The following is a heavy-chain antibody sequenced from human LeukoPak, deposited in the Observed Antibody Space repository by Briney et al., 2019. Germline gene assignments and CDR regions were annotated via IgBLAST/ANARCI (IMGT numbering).Heavy chain of an antibody. CDR2: FSSSSSYI. CDR1: RFTFSSYS. CDR3: ARDVGGYSYGYPDAFDI. Sequence: PGRSLRLSCAASRFTFSSYSMNWVRQAPGKGLEWVPSFSSSSSYIYYADSVKGRFTISRDNAKNSLYLQMNSLRAEDTAVYYCARDVGGYSYGYPDAFDIWGQGTMVTVSS. D-gene: IGHD5-18*01. J-gene: IGHJ3*02. V-gene: IGHV3-21*01.